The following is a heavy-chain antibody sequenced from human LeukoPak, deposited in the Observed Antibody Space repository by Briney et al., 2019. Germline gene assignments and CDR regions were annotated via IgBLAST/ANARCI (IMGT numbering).Heavy chain of an antibody. V-gene: IGHV3-48*04. CDR3: ARGGHVDTATVYYFDY. CDR1: GFTFSSYS. CDR2: ISSSSSTI. D-gene: IGHD5-18*01. Sequence: GGSLRLSCAASGFTFSSYSMNWVRQAPGKGLEWVSYISSSSSTIYYADSVKGRFTISRDNAKNSLYLQMNSLRAEDTAVYYCARGGHVDTATVYYFDYWGQGTLVTVSS. J-gene: IGHJ4*02.